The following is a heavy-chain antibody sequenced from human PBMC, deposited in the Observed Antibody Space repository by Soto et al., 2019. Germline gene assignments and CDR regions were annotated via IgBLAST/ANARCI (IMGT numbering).Heavy chain of an antibody. CDR2: ASYDGTYK. D-gene: IGHD3-16*01. Sequence: QVELVESGGGVVRPGKSLTVSCTGSGFVFGGFGMHWVRQTPGKGLEWLGMASYDGTYKYFADSVKGRFTISRDNGMNTVYLQMDIRGLEDTALDYCARGGDVLDYWGRGTLVTVSS. V-gene: IGHV3-30*03. CDR3: ARGGDVLDY. CDR1: GFVFGGFG. J-gene: IGHJ4*02.